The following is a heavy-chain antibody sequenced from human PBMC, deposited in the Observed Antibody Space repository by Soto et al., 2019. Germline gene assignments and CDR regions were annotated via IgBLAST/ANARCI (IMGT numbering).Heavy chain of an antibody. D-gene: IGHD3-22*01. J-gene: IGHJ4*02. CDR1: GDSVSSNSAA. Sequence: SQTLSLTCAISGDSVSSNSAAWNWIRQSPSRGLEWLGRTYYRSKWYNDYAVSVKSRITINPDTSNNQFSLQLNSVTPEDTAVYYCARDRYYYDSSGYYFDYWGQGTLVTVSS. V-gene: IGHV6-1*01. CDR2: TYYRSKWYN. CDR3: ARDRYYYDSSGYYFDY.